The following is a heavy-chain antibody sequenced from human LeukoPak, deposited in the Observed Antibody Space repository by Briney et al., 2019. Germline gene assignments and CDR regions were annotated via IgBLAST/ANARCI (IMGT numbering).Heavy chain of an antibody. V-gene: IGHV3-23*01. CDR3: AKSDDSSGYYYGIVY. D-gene: IGHD3-22*01. CDR1: GFTFSSYA. CDR2: IGGSGGST. J-gene: IGHJ4*02. Sequence: PGGSLRLSCPASGFTFSSYAMNWVRQAPGKGLEWVSGIGGSGGSTYYADSVKGRFTISRDNSKNTMYLQMNSLRAEDTAVYYCAKSDDSSGYYYGIVYWGQGTLVTVSS.